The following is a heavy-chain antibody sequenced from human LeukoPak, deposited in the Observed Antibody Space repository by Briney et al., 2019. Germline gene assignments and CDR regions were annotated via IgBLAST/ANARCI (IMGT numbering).Heavy chain of an antibody. V-gene: IGHV3-7*01. J-gene: IGHJ6*03. D-gene: IGHD3-10*01. CDR2: IKQDGREK. CDR3: ARLGRSRDYYGSGSYYRVYYYYYMDV. CDR1: GFSFSSYW. Sequence: GGSLRLSCAASGFSFSSYWMSWVRQAPGKGLEWVANIKQDGREKYYVDSVKGRFTISRDNAKNSLYLQMNSLRAEDTAVYYCARLGRSRDYYGSGSYYRVYYYYYMDVWGKGTTVTVSS.